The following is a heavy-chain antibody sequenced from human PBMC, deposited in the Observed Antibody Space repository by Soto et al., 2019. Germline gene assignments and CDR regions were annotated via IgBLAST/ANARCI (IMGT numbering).Heavy chain of an antibody. CDR1: GGSFSGYD. V-gene: IGHV4-34*01. J-gene: IGHJ6*02. CDR3: ARVRIAAAGTFYYYYGMDV. CDR2: INHSGST. Sequence: SETLSLTCAVYGGSFSGYDWSWIRQPPGKGLEWIGEINHSGSTNYNPSLKSRVTISVDTSKNQFSLKLSSVTAADTAVYYCARVRIAAAGTFYYYYGMDVWGQGTTVTVSS. D-gene: IGHD6-13*01.